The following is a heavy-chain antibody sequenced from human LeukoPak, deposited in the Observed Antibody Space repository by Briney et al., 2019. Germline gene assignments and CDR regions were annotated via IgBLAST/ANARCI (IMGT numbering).Heavy chain of an antibody. CDR1: GFTFSSYW. D-gene: IGHD3-9*01. CDR3: AKDIRGYYDILTGPFDY. CDR2: IKQDGSEK. J-gene: IGHJ4*02. Sequence: GGSLRLSCAASGFTFSSYWMSWVRQAPGKGLEWVANIKQDGSEKYYVDSVKGRFTISRDNAKNSLYLQMNSLRAEDTALYYCAKDIRGYYDILTGPFDYWGQGTLVTVSS. V-gene: IGHV3-7*03.